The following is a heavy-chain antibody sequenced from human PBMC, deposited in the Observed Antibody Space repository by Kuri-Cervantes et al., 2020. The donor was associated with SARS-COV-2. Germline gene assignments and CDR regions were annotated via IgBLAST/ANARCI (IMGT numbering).Heavy chain of an antibody. J-gene: IGHJ2*01. Sequence: ASVKVSCKVSGYTLTELSMHWVRQAPGKGLEWMGGFDPEDGETIYAQKFQGRVTMTEDTSTDTAYMELSSLRSEDTAVYYCATAYRGYHYWYFDLWGRGTPVTVSS. CDR3: ATAYRGYHYWYFDL. D-gene: IGHD3-22*01. V-gene: IGHV1-24*01. CDR2: FDPEDGET. CDR1: GYTLTELS.